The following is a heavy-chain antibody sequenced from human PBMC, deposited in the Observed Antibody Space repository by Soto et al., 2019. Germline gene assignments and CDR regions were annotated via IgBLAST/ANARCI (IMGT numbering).Heavy chain of an antibody. Sequence: SVKVSCKVSGGTFSSYAISWVRQAPGQGLEWMGGIIPIFGTANYAQKFQGRVTITADESTSTAYMELSSLRSEDTAVYYCARDRRAFWSGYYTGLGGSWFDPWGQGTLVTVSS. D-gene: IGHD3-3*01. CDR3: ARDRRAFWSGYYTGLGGSWFDP. V-gene: IGHV1-69*13. CDR2: IIPIFGTA. J-gene: IGHJ5*02. CDR1: GGTFSSYA.